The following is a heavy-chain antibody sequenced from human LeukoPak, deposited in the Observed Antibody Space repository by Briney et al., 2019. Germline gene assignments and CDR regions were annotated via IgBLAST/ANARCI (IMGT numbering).Heavy chain of an antibody. CDR3: AKGAYYYDSSGYYWAYFDY. CDR1: GFTFSSYS. J-gene: IGHJ4*02. Sequence: GGSLRLSCAASGFTFSSYSMNWVRQAPGKGLEWVSAISGSGGSTYYADSVKGRFTISRDNSKNTLYLQMNSLRAEDTAVYYCAKGAYYYDSSGYYWAYFDYWGQGTLVTVSS. D-gene: IGHD3-22*01. CDR2: ISGSGGST. V-gene: IGHV3-23*01.